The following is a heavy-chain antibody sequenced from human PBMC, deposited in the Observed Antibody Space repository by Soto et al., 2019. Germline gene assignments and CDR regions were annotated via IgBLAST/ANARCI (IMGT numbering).Heavy chain of an antibody. CDR2: IYHSGST. V-gene: IGHV4-38-2*02. CDR1: GYSISSGYY. Sequence: PSETLSLTCAVSGYSISSGYYWGWIRQPPGKGLEWIGSIYHSGSTYYNPSLKSRVTISVDTSKNQFSLKLSSVTAADTAVYYCARDTVVPAAIPPYYFDYWGQGTLVTVSS. J-gene: IGHJ4*02. CDR3: ARDTVVPAAIPPYYFDY. D-gene: IGHD2-2*02.